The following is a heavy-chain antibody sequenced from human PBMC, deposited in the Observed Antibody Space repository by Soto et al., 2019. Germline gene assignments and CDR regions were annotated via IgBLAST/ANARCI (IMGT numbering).Heavy chain of an antibody. D-gene: IGHD1-20*01. CDR3: ARGLGVTGTTFDY. CDR2: ISYDGSNK. V-gene: IGHV3-30-3*01. Sequence: QVQLVESGGGVVQPGRSLRLSCAASGFTFSSYAMHWVRQAPGKGLEWVAVISYDGSNKYYADSVKGRFTISRDNSKNTLYLQMNSLRAEDTAVYYCARGLGVTGTTFDYWGQGTLVTVSS. J-gene: IGHJ4*02. CDR1: GFTFSSYA.